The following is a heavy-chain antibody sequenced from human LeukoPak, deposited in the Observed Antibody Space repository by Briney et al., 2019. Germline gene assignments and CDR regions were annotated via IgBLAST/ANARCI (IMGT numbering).Heavy chain of an antibody. V-gene: IGHV3-23*01. Sequence: GGSLRLSCAASGFTFSSYAMSWVRQAPGKGLEWVSAISGSGGSTYYADSVKGRFTISRDNSKNTLYLQMNSLRAEDTAVYYCAKDRTNSPKTFFFRAGAFDYWGQGTLVTVSS. J-gene: IGHJ4*02. CDR1: GFTFSSYA. CDR3: AKDRTNSPKTFFFRAGAFDY. D-gene: IGHD2/OR15-2a*01. CDR2: ISGSGGST.